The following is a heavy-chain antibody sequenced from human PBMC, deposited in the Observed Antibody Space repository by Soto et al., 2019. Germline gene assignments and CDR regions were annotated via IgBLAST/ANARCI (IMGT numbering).Heavy chain of an antibody. J-gene: IGHJ5*02. CDR2: ISAYNGNT. D-gene: IGHD3-3*01. CDR1: GYTFTSYG. V-gene: IGHV1-18*04. CDR3: ARDLARRITIFGVA. Sequence: ASVKVSCKASGYTFTSYGISWVRQAPGQGLEWMGWISAYNGNTNYAQKLQGRVTMTTDTSTSTAYMELRSLRSDDTAVYYCARDLARRITIFGVAWGQGTLVPVSS.